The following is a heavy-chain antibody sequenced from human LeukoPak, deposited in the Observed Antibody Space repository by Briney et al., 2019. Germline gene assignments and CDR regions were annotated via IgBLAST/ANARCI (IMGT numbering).Heavy chain of an antibody. CDR3: ARVVSSGYYYVDY. D-gene: IGHD3-22*01. Sequence: PGGSLRLSCAASGFTVSSNYMSWVRQAPGKGLEWVSVIYSGGSTYYADSVKGRFTISRDNSKNTLYLQMNSLRAEDTAVYYCARVVSSGYYYVDYWGQGTLVTVSS. V-gene: IGHV3-53*01. CDR2: IYSGGST. J-gene: IGHJ4*02. CDR1: GFTVSSNY.